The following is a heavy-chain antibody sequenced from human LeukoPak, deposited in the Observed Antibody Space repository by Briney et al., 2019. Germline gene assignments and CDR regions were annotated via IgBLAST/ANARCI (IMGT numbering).Heavy chain of an antibody. Sequence: ASVTVSCTASGYTFTGYYMHWVRRAPGQGLEWMGWINPNSGGTNYAQKFQGRVTMTRDTSISTAYMELSRLRSDDTAVYYCARDYNFDYYGSGHAGYYYGMDVWGQGTTVTVSS. CDR3: ARDYNFDYYGSGHAGYYYGMDV. J-gene: IGHJ6*02. CDR2: INPNSGGT. V-gene: IGHV1-2*02. CDR1: GYTFTGYY. D-gene: IGHD3-10*01.